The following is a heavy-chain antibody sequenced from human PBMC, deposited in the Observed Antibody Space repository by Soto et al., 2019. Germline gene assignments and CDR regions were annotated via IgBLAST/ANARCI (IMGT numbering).Heavy chain of an antibody. J-gene: IGHJ4*02. Sequence: QVQMEQSGGGVVQPGRSLRLSCAASGFSLTSYGLQWVRQAPGKGLEWVAVMWSDGAKTAYADSVKGRFTISRDNSKNTLYLQMSSLGAEDTAIYYCAKRALAYAGEFDNWGQGTLVTVSS. D-gene: IGHD2-21*01. V-gene: IGHV3-33*06. CDR3: AKRALAYAGEFDN. CDR1: GFSLTSYG. CDR2: MWSDGAKT.